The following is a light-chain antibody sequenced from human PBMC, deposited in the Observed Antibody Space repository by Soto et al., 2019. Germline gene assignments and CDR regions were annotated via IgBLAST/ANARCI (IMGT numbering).Light chain of an antibody. CDR3: QQYQSYFLT. CDR2: DAS. Sequence: DIQMTQSPSSVSASIGDRVTITCRASQSISRSLAWYQQKSGKAPKLLIYDASSLESGVPSRFSGSGFGTEFTLTISGLQPDDFATYYCQQYQSYFLTFGPGTTVDMK. V-gene: IGKV1-5*01. J-gene: IGKJ3*01. CDR1: QSISRS.